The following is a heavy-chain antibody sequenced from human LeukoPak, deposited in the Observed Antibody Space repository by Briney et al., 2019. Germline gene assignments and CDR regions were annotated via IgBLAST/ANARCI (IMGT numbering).Heavy chain of an antibody. D-gene: IGHD3-22*01. V-gene: IGHV1-18*01. CDR3: ARKDRGRKYYYDSGGYVDY. CDR2: ISAYNGNT. CDR1: GYTFTSYG. Sequence: ASVKVSCKASGYTFTSYGISWVRQAPGQGLEWMGWISAYNGNTNYAQKLQGRVTMTTDTSTSTAYMELRSLRSDDTAVYYCARKDRGRKYYYDSGGYVDYWGQGTLVTVSS. J-gene: IGHJ4*02.